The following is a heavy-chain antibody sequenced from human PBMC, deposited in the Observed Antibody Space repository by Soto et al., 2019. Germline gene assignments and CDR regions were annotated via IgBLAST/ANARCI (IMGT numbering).Heavy chain of an antibody. CDR3: AREPVGPDYAMDV. CDR1: GFDFSIYG. Sequence: GGSLRLSCAASGFDFSIYGMHWVRQTPGKGLEWVAVLGFDGGGRYYADSVKGRFTISRDNSKKMLYLQMDSLRVEDTALYYCAREPVGPDYAMDVWGQGTTVTVSS. V-gene: IGHV3-33*01. D-gene: IGHD1-26*01. CDR2: LGFDGGGR. J-gene: IGHJ6*02.